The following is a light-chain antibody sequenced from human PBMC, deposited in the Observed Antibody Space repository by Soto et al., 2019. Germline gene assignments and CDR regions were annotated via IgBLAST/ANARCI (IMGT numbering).Light chain of an antibody. CDR3: SSYTTSNTYV. CDR1: SSDVGSNNR. V-gene: IGLV2-18*02. J-gene: IGLJ1*01. Sequence: QSALTQPPSVSGSPGQSVAISCTGTSSDVGSNNRVSWYQQPPGSAPKLIIYDVSNRPSGIPDRFSGSKSANTASLTISGLQTEDEAEYYCSSYTTSNTYVFGTGTKVTVL. CDR2: DVS.